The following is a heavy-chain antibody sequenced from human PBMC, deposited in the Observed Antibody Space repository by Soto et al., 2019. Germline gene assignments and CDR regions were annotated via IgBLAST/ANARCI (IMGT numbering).Heavy chain of an antibody. J-gene: IGHJ6*03. V-gene: IGHV3-23*01. CDR2: ISGSGGRT. D-gene: IGHD4-17*01. CDR3: AQGQGGDRYYYYYYYMDV. CDR1: GFTFSSYD. Sequence: PGGPLRLPCTVSGFTFSSYDMSWVRQSPGKGLEWVSAISGSGGRTYYADSVKGRFTIYRDNSKNTLSLQMNSLRAEDTAVYYCAQGQGGDRYYYYYYYMDVWGKGTTVTVSS.